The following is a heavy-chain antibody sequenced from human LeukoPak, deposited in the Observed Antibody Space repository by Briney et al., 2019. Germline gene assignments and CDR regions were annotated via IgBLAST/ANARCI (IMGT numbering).Heavy chain of an antibody. D-gene: IGHD2-2*01. CDR3: AKSLECSSTSCAWFDP. V-gene: IGHV3-23*01. CDR2: ISGSGGST. Sequence: PGRSLRLSCAASGFTFSSYAMSWVRQAPGKGLEWVSAISGSGGSTYYADSVKGRFTISRDNSKNTLYLQMNSLRAEDTAVYYCAKSLECSSTSCAWFDPWGQGTLVTVSS. CDR1: GFTFSSYA. J-gene: IGHJ5*02.